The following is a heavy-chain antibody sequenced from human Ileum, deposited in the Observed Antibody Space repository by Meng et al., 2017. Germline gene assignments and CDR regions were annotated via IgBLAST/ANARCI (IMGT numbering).Heavy chain of an antibody. CDR2: IYHVGST. J-gene: IGHJ4*02. D-gene: IGHD2-15*01. CDR1: GDSISGSSSF. CDR3: ARDKGVVVLFDF. V-gene: IGHV4-39*07. Sequence: GSLRLSCTVSGDSISGSSSFWGWVRQAPGKGLEWIASIYHVGSTYYNPSLQSRVTISVDTSNNQFSLKLSSVTAADTALYYCARDKGVVVLFDFWGQGTLVTVSS.